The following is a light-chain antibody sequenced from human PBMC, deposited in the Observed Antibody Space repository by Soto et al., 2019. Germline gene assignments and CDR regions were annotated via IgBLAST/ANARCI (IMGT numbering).Light chain of an antibody. CDR1: QSVSSY. CDR2: DVS. J-gene: IGKJ4*01. CDR3: QQRSNWPPALT. Sequence: EIVLTQSPDTLSLSPGERATLTCRASQSVSSYLAWYQHKPGQAPRLLMYDVSKRATGIPARFSGSGSGTNFTLTISSLEPEDFAVYYCQQRSNWPPALTLGGGTKLEFK. V-gene: IGKV3-11*01.